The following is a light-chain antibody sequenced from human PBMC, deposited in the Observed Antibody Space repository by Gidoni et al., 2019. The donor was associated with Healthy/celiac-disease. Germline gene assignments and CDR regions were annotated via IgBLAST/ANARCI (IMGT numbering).Light chain of an antibody. Sequence: QSALTQPASVSGSPGQSITISCTGTRSDVGSYNLVSWYQQPPGKAPKLMIYAGSKRPSGVSNRFSGSKSGNTASLTISGLQAEDEADYYCCSYAGSSTFVVFGGGTKLTVL. V-gene: IGLV2-23*03. CDR2: AGS. J-gene: IGLJ2*01. CDR3: CSYAGSSTFVV. CDR1: RSDVGSYNL.